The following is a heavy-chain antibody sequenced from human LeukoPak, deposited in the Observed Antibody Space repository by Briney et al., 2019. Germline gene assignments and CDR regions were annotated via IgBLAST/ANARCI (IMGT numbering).Heavy chain of an antibody. V-gene: IGHV1-2*02. CDR1: GYTFTGYY. Sequence: ASVKVSCKASGYTFTGYYMHWGRQAPGQGLEWMGWINPNSGGTNYAQKFQGRVTMTRDTSISTAYMELSRLRSDDTAVYYCARGPGYCSSTSCYSSWFDPWGQGTLVTVSS. CDR3: ARGPGYCSSTSCYSSWFDP. CDR2: INPNSGGT. J-gene: IGHJ5*02. D-gene: IGHD2-2*01.